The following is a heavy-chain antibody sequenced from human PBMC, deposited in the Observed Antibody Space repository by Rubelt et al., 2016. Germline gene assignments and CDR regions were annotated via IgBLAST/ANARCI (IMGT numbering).Heavy chain of an antibody. CDR1: GDSFTGYF. J-gene: IGHJ4*02. CDR3: ARGRAGRRFDY. V-gene: IGHV4-34*01. CDR2: INHSGIT. Sequence: QVRLHQWGAGLLKPSETLSLTCVAYGDSFTGYFWTWIRQPPGKGLEWIGEINHSGITNYSPSFKRRVTMSVDKSQNQFSLRLTSVTAADTGVYYCARGRAGRRFDYWDQGALVNVSS. D-gene: IGHD6-6*01.